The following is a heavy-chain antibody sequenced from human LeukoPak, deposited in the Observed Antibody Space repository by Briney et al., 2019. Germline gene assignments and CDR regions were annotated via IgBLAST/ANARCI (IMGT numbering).Heavy chain of an antibody. CDR3: ARPIAAAGYYYGMDV. J-gene: IGHJ6*02. V-gene: IGHV3-33*01. CDR1: GFTFSSYG. D-gene: IGHD6-13*01. CDR2: IWYDGSNK. Sequence: GGSLRLSWAPSGFTFSSYGMHWVRQAPGKGLEGVEVIWYDGSNKYYADSVKGRFTISRDNSKNTLYLQMNSLRAEDTAVYYCARPIAAAGYYYGMDVWGQGTTVTVSS.